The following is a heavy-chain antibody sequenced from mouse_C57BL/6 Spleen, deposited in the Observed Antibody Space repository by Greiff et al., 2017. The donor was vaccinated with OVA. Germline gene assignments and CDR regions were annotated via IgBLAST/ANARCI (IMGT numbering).Heavy chain of an antibody. D-gene: IGHD1-1*01. V-gene: IGHV8-12*01. J-gene: IGHJ4*01. CDR2: IYWDDDK. Sequence: QVTLKVSGPGILQSSQTLSLTCSFSGFSLSTSGMGASWIRQPSGKGLEWLAHIYWDDDKRYNPSLKSRLTISKDTSRNQVFLKITSVDTADTATYYCARRAGHITTVVAPYAMDYWGQGTSVTVSS. CDR3: ARRAGHITTVVAPYAMDY. CDR1: GFSLSTSGMG.